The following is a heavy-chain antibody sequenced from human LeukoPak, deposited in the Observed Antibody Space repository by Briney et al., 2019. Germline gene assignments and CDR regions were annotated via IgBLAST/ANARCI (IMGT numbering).Heavy chain of an antibody. CDR1: GYTFTTYD. CDR2: MNPNNGDA. Sequence: ASVKVSCKASGYTFTTYDIIWVRQATGQGLEWMGWMNPNNGDAGYAQKFQGRVTMTRNTSITTAYMELSSLRSEDTAVYYCARFGEYYDILTGYYRMDVWGQGTTVTVSS. V-gene: IGHV1-8*01. D-gene: IGHD3-9*01. CDR3: ARFGEYYDILTGYYRMDV. J-gene: IGHJ6*02.